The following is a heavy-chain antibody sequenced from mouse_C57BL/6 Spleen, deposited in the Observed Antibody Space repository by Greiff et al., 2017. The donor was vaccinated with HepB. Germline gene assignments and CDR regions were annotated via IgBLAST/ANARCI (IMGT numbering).Heavy chain of an antibody. J-gene: IGHJ4*01. CDR3: ARKSSYDYAMDY. Sequence: VQLQQSGPELVKPGASVKISCKASGYSFTSYYIHWVKQRPGQGLEWIGWIYPGSGNTKYNEKFKGKATLTADTSSSAAYMQLSSLTSEDAAVYYCARKSSYDYAMDYWGQGASVTVSS. CDR1: GYSFTSYY. D-gene: IGHD1-1*01. CDR2: IYPGSGNT. V-gene: IGHV1-66*01.